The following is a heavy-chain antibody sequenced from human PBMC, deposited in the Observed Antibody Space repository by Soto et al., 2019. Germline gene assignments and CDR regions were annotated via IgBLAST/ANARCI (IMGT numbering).Heavy chain of an antibody. Sequence: GGALRLSCADSGFTFSSYSMNWVRQAPGKGLEWVSYISSSSSTIYYADSVKGRFTISRDNAKNTLYLQMNNLRAEDTAVYYCAREGGNYFYGMDVWGQGTTVTVSS. CDR3: AREGGNYFYGMDV. CDR2: ISSSSSTI. V-gene: IGHV3-48*01. J-gene: IGHJ6*02. CDR1: GFTFSSYS.